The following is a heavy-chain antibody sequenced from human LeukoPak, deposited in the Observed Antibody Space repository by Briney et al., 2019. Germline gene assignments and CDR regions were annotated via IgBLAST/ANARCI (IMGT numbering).Heavy chain of an antibody. CDR2: INLDGNNT. V-gene: IGHV3-74*01. J-gene: IGHJ4*02. D-gene: IGHD4/OR15-4a*01. CDR1: GFSFDRYW. CDR3: ARDHTTASLTSGLD. Sequence: GGSLRLSCAASGFSFDRYWMHWLRQAPGKGLVWISRINLDGNNTDYADSVEGRFIVSRDNAENTLYLQLSDLRPDDTAVYYCARDHTTASLTSGLDWGQGTLITVSS.